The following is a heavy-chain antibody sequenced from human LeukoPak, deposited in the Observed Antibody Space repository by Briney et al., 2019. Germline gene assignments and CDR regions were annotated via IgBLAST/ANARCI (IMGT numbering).Heavy chain of an antibody. CDR3: ARGTERASWFDP. D-gene: IGHD1-1*01. CDR1: GDSISNYY. CDR2: IYYSGST. Sequence: PSETLSLTCTVSGDSISNYYWSWIRQPPGKGLEWIGYIYYSGSTNYNPSLKSRVTISVDTSKNQFSLRLSSVTAADTAVYYCARGTERASWFDPWGQGTLVTVSS. V-gene: IGHV4-59*01. J-gene: IGHJ5*02.